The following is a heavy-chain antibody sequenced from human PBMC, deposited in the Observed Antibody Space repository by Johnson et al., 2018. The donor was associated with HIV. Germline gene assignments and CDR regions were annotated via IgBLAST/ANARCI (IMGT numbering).Heavy chain of an antibody. CDR1: GFIFSSYA. CDR2: IGFDGTNK. CDR3: ARQGGANDAFDI. D-gene: IGHD1-26*01. Sequence: QVQLVESGGGVVQPGRSLRLSCAASGFIFSSYAIHWVRQAPGKGLQWVAVIGFDGTNKYYADSLKGRFTIPRDNSKNTLYLQMTTLSAGDTAVYYCARQGGANDAFDIWGQGTMVTVSS. V-gene: IGHV3-30*14. J-gene: IGHJ3*02.